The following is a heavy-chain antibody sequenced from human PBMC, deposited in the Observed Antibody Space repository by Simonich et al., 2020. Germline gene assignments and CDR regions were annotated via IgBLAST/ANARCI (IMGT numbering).Heavy chain of an antibody. Sequence: QVQLQQWGAGLLKPSETLSLTCAVYVGSFSGYYWSWIRQPPGKGLEWMGEINHSGSTNYHPSLKSRVPISVDTSKNQFSLKLSSGTAADTAVYYCARGKGWKNAFDIWGQGTMVTVSS. J-gene: IGHJ3*02. CDR1: VGSFSGYY. V-gene: IGHV4-34*01. CDR2: INHSGST. CDR3: ARGKGWKNAFDI. D-gene: IGHD1-1*01.